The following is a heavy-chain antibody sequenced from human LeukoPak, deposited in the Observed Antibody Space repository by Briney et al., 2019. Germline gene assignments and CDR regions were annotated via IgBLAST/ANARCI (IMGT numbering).Heavy chain of an antibody. CDR3: ARDWGGQLWLNY. CDR2: IYYSGST. V-gene: IGHV4-59*12. Sequence: SKTLSLTCTVSGGSISDYYWNWMRQPPGKGLEWIGYIYYSGSTYYNPSLKSRVTISVDTSKNQFSLKLSSVTAADTAVYYCARDWGGQLWLNYWGQGTLVTVSS. CDR1: GGSISDYY. J-gene: IGHJ4*02. D-gene: IGHD5-18*01.